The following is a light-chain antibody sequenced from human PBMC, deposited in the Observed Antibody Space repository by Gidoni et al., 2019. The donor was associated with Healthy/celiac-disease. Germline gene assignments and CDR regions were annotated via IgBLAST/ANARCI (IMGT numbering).Light chain of an antibody. CDR1: QSVSSN. CDR2: GAS. V-gene: IGKV3-15*01. Sequence: VMTQSPATLSVSPGERATLSCRASQSVSSNLAWYQQKPGQAPRLLIYGASSRATGIPARFSGSGSGTEFTLTISSLQSEDFAVYYCQQYNSWPQTFGQGTKLEIK. J-gene: IGKJ2*01. CDR3: QQYNSWPQT.